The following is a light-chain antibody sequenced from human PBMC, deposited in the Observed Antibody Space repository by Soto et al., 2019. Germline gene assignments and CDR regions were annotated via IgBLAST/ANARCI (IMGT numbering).Light chain of an antibody. V-gene: IGKV1-9*01. Sequence: ILLTQSPSSLXSSXVDGVTIAXXASQGIDTSLAWYQQKPGKAPKLLIYAASNFQSGVPSRFSGSGSGTHFTLTISSLQPEDFATYYCQQLHGYPTTFGQGTRLEIK. CDR1: QGIDTS. CDR3: QQLHGYPTT. J-gene: IGKJ5*01. CDR2: AAS.